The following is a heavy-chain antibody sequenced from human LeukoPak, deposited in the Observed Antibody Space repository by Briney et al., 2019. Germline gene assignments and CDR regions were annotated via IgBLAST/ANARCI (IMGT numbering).Heavy chain of an antibody. J-gene: IGHJ4*02. Sequence: GASAKVSCKASGYTFTSYYMHWVRQAPGQGLEWMGEFNPRGGSTTYAQKFQGRVTMTRDTSTSTVYMELSSLTSEDTAVYYCAREGGGIDYSNNAFDYWGQGILVTVSS. D-gene: IGHD4-11*01. CDR3: AREGGGIDYSNNAFDY. CDR2: FNPRGGST. CDR1: GYTFTSYY. V-gene: IGHV1-46*01.